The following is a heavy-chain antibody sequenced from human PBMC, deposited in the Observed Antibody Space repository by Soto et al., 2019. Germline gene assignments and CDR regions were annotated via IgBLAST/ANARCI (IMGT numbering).Heavy chain of an antibody. D-gene: IGHD3-10*01. Sequence: QVQLQESGPGLVKPSGTLSLTCAVSGGSISSSNWWSWVRQPPGKGLEWIGESYHSGSTNYNSSLNSRVTISVDKSKSQCSLKLSSVTAADTAVYYCAGGSVKSGSSFDYWGQGTLVTVSS. CDR3: AGGSVKSGSSFDY. CDR1: GGSISSSNW. V-gene: IGHV4-4*02. J-gene: IGHJ4*02. CDR2: SYHSGST.